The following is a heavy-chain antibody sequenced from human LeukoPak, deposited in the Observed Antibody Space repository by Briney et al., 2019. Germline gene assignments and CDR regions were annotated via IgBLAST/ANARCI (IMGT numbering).Heavy chain of an antibody. CDR3: ARDPPRDAYYLGLNDY. V-gene: IGHV7-4-1*02. Sequence: ASVKVSCKASGYTFTNYAMNWVRQAPGQGLEWMGWINTNTGNPTYAQSLTGRFVFSWDTSVSTAYLQISSLKAEDTAVYYCARDPPRDAYYLGLNDYWGQGTLVTVSS. CDR2: INTNTGNP. J-gene: IGHJ4*02. D-gene: IGHD5-24*01. CDR1: GYTFTNYA.